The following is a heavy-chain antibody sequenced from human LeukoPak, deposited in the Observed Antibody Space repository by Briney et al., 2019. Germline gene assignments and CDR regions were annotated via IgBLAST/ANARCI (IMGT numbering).Heavy chain of an antibody. J-gene: IGHJ4*02. V-gene: IGHV1-69*05. Sequence: ASVKVSCKASGGTFSSYAISWVRQAPGQGLEWMGGIIPIFGTANYAQKFQGRVTITTDESTSTAYMELSSLRSEDTAVYYCARKGYCSGGSCQYFDYWGQGTLVTVSS. CDR1: GGTFSSYA. D-gene: IGHD2-15*01. CDR3: ARKGYCSGGSCQYFDY. CDR2: IIPIFGTA.